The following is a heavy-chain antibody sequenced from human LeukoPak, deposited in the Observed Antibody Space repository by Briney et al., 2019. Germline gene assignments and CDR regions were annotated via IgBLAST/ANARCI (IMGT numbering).Heavy chain of an antibody. Sequence: GGSLRLSCAASGFTSSSYWMSWVRQAPGKGLEWVANIKQDGSEKYYVDSVKGRFTISRDNAKNSLYLQMNSLRAEDTAVYYCARESGWYRAFDIWGQGTMVTVSS. V-gene: IGHV3-7*05. J-gene: IGHJ3*02. CDR1: GFTSSSYW. CDR3: ARESGWYRAFDI. D-gene: IGHD6-19*01. CDR2: IKQDGSEK.